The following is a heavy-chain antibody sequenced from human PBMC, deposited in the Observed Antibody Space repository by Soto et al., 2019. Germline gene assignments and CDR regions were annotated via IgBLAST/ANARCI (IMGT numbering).Heavy chain of an antibody. Sequence: GGSLRLSCAASGFTFSSYSMNWVRQAPGKGLEWVSSISSSSYIYYADSVKGRFTISRDNAKNSLYLQMNSLRAEDTAVYYCARGPSHSSSWYRYWGQGTLVTVSS. CDR3: ARGPSHSSSWYRY. CDR2: ISSSSYI. J-gene: IGHJ4*02. CDR1: GFTFSSYS. D-gene: IGHD6-13*01. V-gene: IGHV3-21*01.